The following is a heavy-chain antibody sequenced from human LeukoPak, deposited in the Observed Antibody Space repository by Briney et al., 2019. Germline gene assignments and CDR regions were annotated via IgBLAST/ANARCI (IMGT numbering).Heavy chain of an antibody. V-gene: IGHV1-2*02. CDR3: VREGEGPLSKDFDY. CDR2: IGPHSTFT. J-gene: IGHJ4*02. D-gene: IGHD2/OR15-2a*01. Sequence: APMKVSCKSSGFTFTDHYIHWVRQGPGQGLEWMGYIGPHSTFTSSPQEFQGRVTMTRDASMSTAYMELTRLTSDDTAVYYCVREGEGPLSKDFDYWGQGTLVTVSS. CDR1: GFTFTDHY.